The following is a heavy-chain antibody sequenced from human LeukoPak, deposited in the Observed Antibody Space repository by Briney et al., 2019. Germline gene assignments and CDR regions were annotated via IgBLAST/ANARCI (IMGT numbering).Heavy chain of an antibody. D-gene: IGHD4-23*01. CDR1: GYTFTSYY. V-gene: IGHV1-46*01. Sequence: EASVKVSCKASGYTFTSYYMHWVRQAPGQGLEWMGIINPSGGSTSYAQKFQGRVTMTRDMSTSTVYMELSSLRSEDTAVYYCARESDYGGNPDGRAFDIWGQGTMVTVSS. CDR3: ARESDYGGNPDGRAFDI. CDR2: INPSGGST. J-gene: IGHJ3*02.